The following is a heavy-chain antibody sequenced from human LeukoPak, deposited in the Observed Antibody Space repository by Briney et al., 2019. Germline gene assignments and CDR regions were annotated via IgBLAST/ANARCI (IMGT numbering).Heavy chain of an antibody. CDR3: ARGGVAAKYYFDF. D-gene: IGHD3-10*01. V-gene: IGHV4-59*11. CDR2: IYYSGST. J-gene: IGHJ4*02. Sequence: SETLSLTCTVSGGSISPLYWGWIRQAPGKGLEFIGYIYYSGSTNFNPSLKSRVTLSVDTSKSQISLKLISVTAADTAVYYCARGGVAAKYYFDFWGQGTLVTVSS. CDR1: GGSISPLY.